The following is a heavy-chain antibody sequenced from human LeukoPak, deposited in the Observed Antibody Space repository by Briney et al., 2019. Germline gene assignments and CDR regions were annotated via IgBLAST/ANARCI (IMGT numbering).Heavy chain of an antibody. CDR3: ARDGRSSSSWIHDY. CDR2: INHSVST. J-gene: IGHJ4*02. V-gene: IGHV4-34*01. D-gene: IGHD6-13*01. Sequence: SETLSLTCAVYGGSFSGYYWSWIRQPPGKGLEWIGEINHSVSTNYNPSLKSRVTISVDTSKNQFSLKLSSVTAADTAVYYCARDGRSSSSWIHDYWGQGTLVTVSS. CDR1: GGSFSGYY.